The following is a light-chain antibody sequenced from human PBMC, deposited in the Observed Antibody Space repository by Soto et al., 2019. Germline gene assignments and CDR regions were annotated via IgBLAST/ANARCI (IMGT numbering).Light chain of an antibody. V-gene: IGKV1-39*01. CDR1: HNIYIN. J-gene: IGKJ4*01. CDR2: AAS. CDR3: QQTYGTLT. Sequence: DIQMTQTPLSLSATVGDRVTITCRASHNIYINFNWYQQKPGKAPQLLIYAASTLQSGVPSRFSGSGSGTDFALAISILQHEDSATYYCQQTYGTLTFGGGTHVQI.